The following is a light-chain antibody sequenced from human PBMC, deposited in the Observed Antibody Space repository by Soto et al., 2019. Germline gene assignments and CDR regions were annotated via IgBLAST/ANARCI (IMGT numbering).Light chain of an antibody. V-gene: IGKV1-8*01. CDR1: QGISSY. Sequence: AIRMTQSPSSFSASTGDRVTINWRASQGISSYLAWYQQKPGKAPKLLIYAAATLQRGAPSRFSASGSETDFTLTISRLQSEDFATYYSRQYLSYRYTFCQGTKLEI. CDR2: AAA. CDR3: RQYLSYRYT. J-gene: IGKJ2*01.